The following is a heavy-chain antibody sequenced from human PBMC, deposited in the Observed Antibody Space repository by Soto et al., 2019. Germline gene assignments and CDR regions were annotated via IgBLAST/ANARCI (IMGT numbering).Heavy chain of an antibody. D-gene: IGHD3-10*01. Sequence: SETLSLTCAVYGGSFSGYYWSWIRQPPGKGLEWIGEINHSGSTNYNPSLKSRVTISVDTSKNKCSLKLSSVTAADTAVYYCATLMYYYGSGSFPLSSPPDYWGQGTLVTVSS. J-gene: IGHJ4*02. V-gene: IGHV4-34*01. CDR2: INHSGST. CDR3: ATLMYYYGSGSFPLSSPPDY. CDR1: GGSFSGYY.